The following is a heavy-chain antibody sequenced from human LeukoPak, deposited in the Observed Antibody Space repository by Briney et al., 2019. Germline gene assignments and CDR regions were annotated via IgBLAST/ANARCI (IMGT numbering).Heavy chain of an antibody. CDR3: AKDEAKRSFYFDY. J-gene: IGHJ4*02. Sequence: GGSLRLSCAASGFTFSSYGMHWVRQAPGKGLEWVAVISYDGSNKYYADSVKGRFTISRDNSKNTLYLQMNSPRAEDTAVYYCAKDEAKRSFYFDYWGQGTLVTVSS. CDR1: GFTFSSYG. V-gene: IGHV3-30*18. CDR2: ISYDGSNK. D-gene: IGHD1-26*01.